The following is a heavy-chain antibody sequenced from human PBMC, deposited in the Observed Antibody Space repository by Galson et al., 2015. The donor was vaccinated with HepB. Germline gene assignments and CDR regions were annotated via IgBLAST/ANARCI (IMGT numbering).Heavy chain of an antibody. J-gene: IGHJ4*02. CDR2: IFWGDDK. V-gene: IGHV2-5*02. D-gene: IGHD2-2*01. CDR3: AHRLDYAGGWDTGYLDH. CDR1: GFSLTASPVG. Sequence: PARVKPTPTLTLTCPFSGFSLTASPVGGGWIRQPPGEALEWLSGIFWGDDKRYNPNLKTRLAITKDTSKNQVVLTMTNMDPVDTATYFCAHRLDYAGGWDTGYLDHWGRGILVTVSS.